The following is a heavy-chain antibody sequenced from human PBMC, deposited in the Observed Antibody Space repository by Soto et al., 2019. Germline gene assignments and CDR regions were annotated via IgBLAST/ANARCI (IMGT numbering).Heavy chain of an antibody. J-gene: IGHJ6*02. CDR1: GFTFSSYA. V-gene: IGHV3-21*01. CDR2: IGGGDDDR. Sequence: GGSLRLSCAASGFTFSSYAMSWVRQVPGKGLEWVSGIGGGDDDRNYADSVKGRFTISRDNAKNSLYLQMNSLRAEDTAVYYCARDIGGSIFGVDYYYYGMDVWGQGTTVTVSS. D-gene: IGHD3-3*01. CDR3: ARDIGGSIFGVDYYYYGMDV.